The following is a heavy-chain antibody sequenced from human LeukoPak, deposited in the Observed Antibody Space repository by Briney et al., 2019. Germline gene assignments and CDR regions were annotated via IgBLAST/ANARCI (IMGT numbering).Heavy chain of an antibody. CDR2: INPNSGGT. Sequence: GASVKVSCKASGYTFTGYYMHWVRQAPGQGLEWMGWINPNSGGTNYAQKFQGWVTMTRDTSISTAYMELSRLRSDDTAVYYCARGGRYCSGGSCSVFDYWGQGTLVTVSS. CDR3: ARGGRYCSGGSCSVFDY. D-gene: IGHD2-15*01. V-gene: IGHV1-2*04. J-gene: IGHJ4*02. CDR1: GYTFTGYY.